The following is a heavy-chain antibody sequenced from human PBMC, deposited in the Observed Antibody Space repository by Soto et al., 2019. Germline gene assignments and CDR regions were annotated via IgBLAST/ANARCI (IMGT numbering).Heavy chain of an antibody. D-gene: IGHD3-10*01. CDR1: GYTFTGYY. CDR2: INPSSGGT. J-gene: IGHJ6*02. CDR3: AREVRGVTNYYYGMDV. V-gene: IGHV1-2*04. Sequence: GASVKVSCKASGYTFTGYYMHWVRQAPGQGLEWMGWINPSSGGTNYAQKFQGWVTMTRDTSISTAYMELSRLRSDDTAVYYCAREVRGVTNYYYGMDVWGQGTTVTVSS.